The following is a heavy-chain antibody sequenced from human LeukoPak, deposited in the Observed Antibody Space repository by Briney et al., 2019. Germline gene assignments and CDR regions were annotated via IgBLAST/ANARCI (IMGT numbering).Heavy chain of an antibody. CDR3: ASSGYNWTDYYYYGMDV. V-gene: IGHV1-2*06. CDR1: GYTFTGYY. D-gene: IGHD1-20*01. Sequence: ASVKVSCKASGYTFTGYYMYWVRQAPGQGLQWMGRINPNSGGTNYAQKFQGRVTITRDRSMSTAYMELSSLRSEDTAVYYCASSGYNWTDYYYYGMDVWGQGTTVTVSS. CDR2: INPNSGGT. J-gene: IGHJ6*02.